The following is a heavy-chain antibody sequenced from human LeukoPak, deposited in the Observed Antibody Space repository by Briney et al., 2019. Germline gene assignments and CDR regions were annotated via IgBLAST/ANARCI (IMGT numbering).Heavy chain of an antibody. CDR1: GGSISSGGYS. J-gene: IGHJ4*02. CDR3: ASAVAAAGEPFDY. D-gene: IGHD6-13*01. CDR2: IYHSGST. Sequence: PSETLSLTCAVSGGSISSGGYSWSWIRQPPGKGLEWMGYIYHSGSTYYNTSLKSRVTISVDRSKNQFSLKLSSVTAADTAVYYSASAVAAAGEPFDYWGQGTLVTVSS. V-gene: IGHV4-30-2*01.